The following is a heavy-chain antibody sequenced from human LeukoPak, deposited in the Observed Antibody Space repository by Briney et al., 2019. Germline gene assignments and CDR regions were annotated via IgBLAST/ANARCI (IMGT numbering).Heavy chain of an antibody. CDR2: ISYDGSNK. CDR1: GFTFSSYG. V-gene: IGHV3-30*18. Sequence: GGSLRLSCAASGFTFSSYGMHWVRQAPGKGLEWVAVISYDGSNKYYADAVKGRFTISRDNSKNTLYLQMNSLRAEDTAVYYCAKTSRRYCSGGSCSRSAFDIWGQGAMVTVSS. J-gene: IGHJ3*02. CDR3: AKTSRRYCSGGSCSRSAFDI. D-gene: IGHD2-15*01.